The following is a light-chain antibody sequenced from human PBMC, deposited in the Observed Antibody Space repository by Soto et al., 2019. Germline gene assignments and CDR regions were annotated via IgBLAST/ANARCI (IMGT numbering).Light chain of an antibody. CDR1: PSVSSDY. CDR3: QRFGWSPIFA. J-gene: IGKJ3*01. V-gene: IGKV3-20*01. CDR2: GAS. Sequence: EVGLTQSPAALSLSQGQRATLSCRAGPSVSSDYLAWYQPKAGQPPRLLIYGASTSAAGVPDRFSGRESATEFILSISRREHEDSAVYYCQRFGWSPIFAFGPGTKVDVK.